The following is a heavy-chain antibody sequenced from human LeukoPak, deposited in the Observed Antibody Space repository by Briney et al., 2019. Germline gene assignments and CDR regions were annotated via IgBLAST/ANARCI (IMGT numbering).Heavy chain of an antibody. Sequence: AGGSLRLSCAASGFTFSSYGMHWVRQAPGKGLEWVAVIWYDGSNKYYADSVKGRFTISRDNSKNTLYLQMSSLRAEDTAVYYCASAYSSRVLRGTHFDYWGQGTLVTVSS. J-gene: IGHJ4*02. D-gene: IGHD6-13*01. CDR2: IWYDGSNK. V-gene: IGHV3-33*01. CDR1: GFTFSSYG. CDR3: ASAYSSRVLRGTHFDY.